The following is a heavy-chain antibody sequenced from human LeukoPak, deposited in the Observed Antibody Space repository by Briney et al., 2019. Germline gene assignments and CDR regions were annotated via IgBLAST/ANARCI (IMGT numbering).Heavy chain of an antibody. CDR3: ASRGATSGLGY. V-gene: IGHV3-74*03. J-gene: IGHJ4*02. Sequence: GGSLRLSCAASGFTFSSYWMHWLRQATGKGLVWVSRINSDGSTTTYADSVKGRFTISRDNAKNTLYLQMNSLRAEDTAVYFCASRGATSGLGYWGQGTLVTVSS. CDR1: GFTFSSYW. CDR2: INSDGSTT.